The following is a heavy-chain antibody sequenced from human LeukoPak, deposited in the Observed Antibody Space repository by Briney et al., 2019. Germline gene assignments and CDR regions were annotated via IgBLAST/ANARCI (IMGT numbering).Heavy chain of an antibody. J-gene: IGHJ4*02. Sequence: ASVKVSCKPSGYTFTGYYMHWVRQAPGQGLEWMGWINPNSGGTNYAQKFQGRVTMTRDTSISTAYMELSRLRSDDTAVYYCARDRDGKAVAANRGDYWGQGTLVTVSS. CDR3: ARDRDGKAVAANRGDY. CDR2: INPNSGGT. D-gene: IGHD6-19*01. CDR1: GYTFTGYY. V-gene: IGHV1-2*02.